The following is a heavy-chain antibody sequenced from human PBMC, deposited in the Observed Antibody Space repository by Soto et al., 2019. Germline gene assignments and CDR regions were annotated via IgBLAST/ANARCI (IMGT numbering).Heavy chain of an antibody. J-gene: IGHJ4*02. CDR3: ARSARVGATGNFDY. V-gene: IGHV4-59*01. D-gene: IGHD1-26*01. Sequence: SETLSLTCTVSGGSISSYYWSWIRQPPGKGLEWIGYIYYSGSTNYNPSLKSRVTISVDTSKNQFSLKLSSVTAADTAVYYCARSARVGATGNFDYWGQGTLVTVSS. CDR1: GGSISSYY. CDR2: IYYSGST.